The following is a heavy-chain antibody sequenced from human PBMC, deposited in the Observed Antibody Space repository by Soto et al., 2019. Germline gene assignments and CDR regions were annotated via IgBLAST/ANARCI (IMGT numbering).Heavy chain of an antibody. J-gene: IGHJ4*02. D-gene: IGHD4-17*01. CDR3: TTVHNYADPPFDY. V-gene: IGHV3-15*01. Sequence: GWSLRLSCAASGFTFSNAWMSWVRQGPGKGLEWVGRIKSKTDGGTTDYAAPVKGRFTISRDDSKNTLYLQMDSLKTEDTAVYYCTTVHNYADPPFDYWGQGTLVTVSS. CDR2: IKSKTDGGTT. CDR1: GFTFSNAW.